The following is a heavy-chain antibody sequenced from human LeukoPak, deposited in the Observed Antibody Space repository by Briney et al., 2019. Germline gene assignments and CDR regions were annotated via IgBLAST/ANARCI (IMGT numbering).Heavy chain of an antibody. Sequence: SETLSLTCAVHGGSFSGYYWSWIRQPPGKGLEWIGEINHSGSINYNPSLKSRVTISVDTSKNQFSLKLSSVTAADTAVHYCARGGSSGWYRPSGFDYWGQGTLVTVSS. CDR2: INHSGSI. CDR1: GGSFSGYY. V-gene: IGHV4-34*01. J-gene: IGHJ4*02. D-gene: IGHD6-19*01. CDR3: ARGGSSGWYRPSGFDY.